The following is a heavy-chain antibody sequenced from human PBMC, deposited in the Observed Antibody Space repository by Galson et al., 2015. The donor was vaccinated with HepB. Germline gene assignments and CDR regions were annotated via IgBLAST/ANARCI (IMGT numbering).Heavy chain of an antibody. V-gene: IGHV4-61*02. D-gene: IGHD3-3*01. Sequence: TLSLTCTVSGGSISSGSYYWSWIRQPAGKGLEWIGRIYTSGSTNYNPSLKSRVTISVDTSKNQFSLKLSSVTAADTAVYYCARVGWPTITYYDFWSGYSTNDAFDIWGQGTMVTVSS. CDR1: GGSISSGSYY. J-gene: IGHJ3*02. CDR3: ARVGWPTITYYDFWSGYSTNDAFDI. CDR2: IYTSGST.